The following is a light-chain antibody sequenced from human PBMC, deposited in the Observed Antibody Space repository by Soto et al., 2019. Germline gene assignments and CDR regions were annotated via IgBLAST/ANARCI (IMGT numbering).Light chain of an antibody. CDR3: QQSYSTPYT. V-gene: IGKV1-39*01. J-gene: IGKJ2*01. CDR1: QTMNNY. CDR2: AAS. Sequence: DIQMTQSPFSLSASVGDRVTITCRASQTMNNYLNWYQQKPGKAPNLLIYAASSLQSGVPSRFSGSGSGTDFTLTISSLQPEDFATYYCQQSYSTPYTFGQGTKLEIK.